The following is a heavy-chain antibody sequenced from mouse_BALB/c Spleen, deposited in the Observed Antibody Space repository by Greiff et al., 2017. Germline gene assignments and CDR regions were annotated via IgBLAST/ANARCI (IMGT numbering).Heavy chain of an antibody. CDR2: ISNGGGST. Sequence: EVKLMESGGGLVQPGGSLKLSCAASGFTFSSYTMSWVRQTPEKRLEWVAYISNGGGSTYYPDTVKGRFTISRDNAKNTLYLQMSSLKSEDTAMYYCARGNHGDYFDYWGQGTTLTVSS. J-gene: IGHJ2*01. CDR3: ARGNHGDYFDY. CDR1: GFTFSSYT. V-gene: IGHV5-12-2*01.